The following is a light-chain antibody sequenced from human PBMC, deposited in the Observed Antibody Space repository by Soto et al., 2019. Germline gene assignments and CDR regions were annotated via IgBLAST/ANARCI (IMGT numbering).Light chain of an antibody. CDR3: QQYNSYSGT. CDR2: DAS. J-gene: IGKJ3*01. CDR1: QSISNL. Sequence: DIQMTQSPSTLSASVGDRVTITCRASQSISNLLAWYQQKPGKAPKLLIYDASSLESGVPSRFSGSGSGTEFTLTISSLQPDDFATYYCQQYNSYSGTFGPGTKVDI. V-gene: IGKV1-5*01.